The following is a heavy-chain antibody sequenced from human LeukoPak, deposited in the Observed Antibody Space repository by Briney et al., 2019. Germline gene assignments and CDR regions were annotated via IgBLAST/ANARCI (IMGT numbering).Heavy chain of an antibody. Sequence: GASVKVSCKASGYIFTSYGISWVQQAPRQGLEWMGWISAYNGNTNYAQKLQGRVTMTTDTSTSTAYMELRSLRSDDTAVYYCARGSWELSPDYWGQGTLVTVSS. CDR2: ISAYNGNT. D-gene: IGHD1-26*01. CDR1: GYIFTSYG. V-gene: IGHV1-18*01. CDR3: ARGSWELSPDY. J-gene: IGHJ4*02.